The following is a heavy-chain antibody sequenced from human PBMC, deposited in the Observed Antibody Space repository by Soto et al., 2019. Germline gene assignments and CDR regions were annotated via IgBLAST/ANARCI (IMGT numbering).Heavy chain of an antibody. V-gene: IGHV3-23*01. CDR1: GFSFSSYA. J-gene: IGHJ6*02. D-gene: IGHD1-26*01. Sequence: GGSLRLSCAASGFSFSSYAMSWVRQAPGKGLEWVSALSGTGGSTYYADSVKGRFTISRDNSKNTLYLQMNSLRAEDTAVYYCATALHAGAGVTCLYHYAMDVWGQGTTVTVSS. CDR3: ATALHAGAGVTCLYHYAMDV. CDR2: LSGTGGST.